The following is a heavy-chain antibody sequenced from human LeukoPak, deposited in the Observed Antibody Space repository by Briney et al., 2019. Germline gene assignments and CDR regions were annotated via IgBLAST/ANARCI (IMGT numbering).Heavy chain of an antibody. V-gene: IGHV3-23*01. CDR2: ISGSGGST. D-gene: IGHD3-10*01. CDR3: ARGYYAINWFDP. Sequence: GGSLRLSCAASGFTFSSYAMSWVRQAPGKGLEWVSAISGSGGSTYYADSVKGRFTISRDNSKNTLYLQMNSLRAEDTALYYCARGYYAINWFDPWGQGTLVTVSS. CDR1: GFTFSSYA. J-gene: IGHJ5*02.